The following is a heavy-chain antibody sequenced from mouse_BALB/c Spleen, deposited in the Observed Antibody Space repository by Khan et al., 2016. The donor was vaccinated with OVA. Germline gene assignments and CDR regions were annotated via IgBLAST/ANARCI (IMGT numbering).Heavy chain of an antibody. V-gene: IGHV3-2*02. J-gene: IGHJ4*01. CDR2: ISYSGST. CDR3: AGYYGNYYAMDY. CDR1: GYSITSDYA. Sequence: VQLKESGPGLVKPSQSLSLTCTVTGYSITSDYAWNWLRQFPGNKLEWIGFISYSGSTSYNPSFKSRISITRDTSKNQFFLQLNSVTTEDTATYYCAGYYGNYYAMDYCGQGTSVTVSS. D-gene: IGHD2-1*01.